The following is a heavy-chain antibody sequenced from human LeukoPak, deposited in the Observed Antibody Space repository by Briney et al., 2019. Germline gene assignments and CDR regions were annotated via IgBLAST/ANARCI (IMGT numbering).Heavy chain of an antibody. J-gene: IGHJ4*02. CDR2: INPSGGST. Sequence: ASVKVSCKASGYTFTSYYMHWVRQAPGQGLEWMGIINPSGGSTSYAQKFQGRDTMTRDTSTSTVYMELSSLRSEDTAVYYCARDFFEHGYSYVPDYWGQGTLVAVSS. CDR3: ARDFFEHGYSYVPDY. CDR1: GYTFTSYY. V-gene: IGHV1-46*01. D-gene: IGHD5-18*01.